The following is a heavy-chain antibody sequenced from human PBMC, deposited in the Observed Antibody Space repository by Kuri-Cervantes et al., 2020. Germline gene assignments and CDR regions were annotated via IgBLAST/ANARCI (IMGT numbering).Heavy chain of an antibody. CDR2: IYYSGNT. Sequence: SETLSLTCTVSGGSITNRNYYWGWIRQPPGKGLEWIGSIYYSGNTFYNPSLDSRVTISVDTSKNQFSLRLSSVTAADTAVYYCVRRLAVTGTGLYYFDSWGLGTLVTVSS. D-gene: IGHD6-19*01. J-gene: IGHJ4*02. CDR3: VRRLAVTGTGLYYFDS. CDR1: GGSITNRNYY. V-gene: IGHV4-39*01.